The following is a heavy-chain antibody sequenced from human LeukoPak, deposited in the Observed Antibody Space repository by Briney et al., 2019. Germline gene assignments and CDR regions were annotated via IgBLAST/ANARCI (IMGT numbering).Heavy chain of an antibody. CDR3: ARPIAVAEAFDY. V-gene: IGHV4-39*01. CDR2: IYYSGST. D-gene: IGHD6-19*01. CDR1: GGSISSDSYF. J-gene: IGHJ4*02. Sequence: PSETLSLTCTVSGGSISSDSYFWGWIRQPPGKGLEWIATIYYSGSTYYNPSLKSRVTISVDTSKNQFSLKLSSVTAADTAVYYCARPIAVAEAFDYWGQGTLVTVSS.